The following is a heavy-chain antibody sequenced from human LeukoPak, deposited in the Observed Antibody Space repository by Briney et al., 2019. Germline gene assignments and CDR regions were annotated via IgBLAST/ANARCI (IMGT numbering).Heavy chain of an antibody. V-gene: IGHV4-4*07. CDR2: IYTSGST. J-gene: IGHJ6*03. Sequence: PSETLSLTCTVSGGSLSSYYWSWIRPPAGKGLEWIGRIYTSGSTNYNPSLKSRDTISVDKSKNQFSLKLSSVTAADTAVYYCARDASSGWSNYYYYYMDVWGKGTTVTVSS. D-gene: IGHD6-19*01. CDR3: ARDASSGWSNYYYYYMDV. CDR1: GGSLSSYY.